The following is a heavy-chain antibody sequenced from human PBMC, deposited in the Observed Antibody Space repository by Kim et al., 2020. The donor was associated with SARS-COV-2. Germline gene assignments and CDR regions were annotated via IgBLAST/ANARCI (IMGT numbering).Heavy chain of an antibody. CDR1: GYTFTSYD. V-gene: IGHV1-8*01. Sequence: ASVKVSCKASGYTFTSYDINWVRQATGQGLEWMGWMNPNSGNTGYAQKFQGRVTMTRNTSISTAYMELSSLRSEDTAVYYCARGPLCSGGSCYYYYYYGMDVWGQGPTVTVSS. D-gene: IGHD2-15*01. CDR2: MNPNSGNT. J-gene: IGHJ6*02. CDR3: ARGPLCSGGSCYYYYYYGMDV.